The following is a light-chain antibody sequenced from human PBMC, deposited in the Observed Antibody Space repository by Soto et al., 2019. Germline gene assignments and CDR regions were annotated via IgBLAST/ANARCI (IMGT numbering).Light chain of an antibody. J-gene: IGKJ2*01. CDR1: QSISNSY. V-gene: IGKV3-20*01. Sequence: EIVLTQSPGTLSLSPGERATLSCRASQSISNSYFAWYQQKPGQAPRLVIHGISTRATGAPDRFSGGGSGKDFSLTISRLEPEGFAVYYCQQYDSSPYTFGQGTKLEIK. CDR2: GIS. CDR3: QQYDSSPYT.